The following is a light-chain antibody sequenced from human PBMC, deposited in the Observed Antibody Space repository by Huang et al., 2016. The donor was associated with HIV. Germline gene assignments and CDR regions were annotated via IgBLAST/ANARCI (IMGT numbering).Light chain of an antibody. CDR2: WAS. V-gene: IGKV4-1*01. J-gene: IGKJ4*01. Sequence: DIVMTQSPDSLAVSLGERATINCKSSQTISYNKNYLAWYQQKPGQSPKLLIYWASTRESGVPERFSGSGAGTDFTLTISSLQAEDVAVYYCQQDYSKPLTFGGGTKVEIK. CDR3: QQDYSKPLT. CDR1: QTISYNKNY.